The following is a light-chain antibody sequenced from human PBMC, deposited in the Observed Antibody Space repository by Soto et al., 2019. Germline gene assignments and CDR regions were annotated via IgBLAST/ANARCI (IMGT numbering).Light chain of an antibody. CDR2: DAS. Sequence: EIVLTQSPATLSLSPGERATLSCRARQSISVCLAWYQQKLGQAPRLLIYDASNRATGIPARFSGSGSGTDFTLTISSLEPEDFAVYYCQQRSNWPRTFGQGTKVEIK. V-gene: IGKV3-11*01. CDR1: QSISVC. CDR3: QQRSNWPRT. J-gene: IGKJ1*01.